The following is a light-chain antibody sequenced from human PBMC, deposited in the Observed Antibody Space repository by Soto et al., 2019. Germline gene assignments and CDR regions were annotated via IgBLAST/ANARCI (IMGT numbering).Light chain of an antibody. CDR2: DAS. CDR3: QQRSKWPIT. Sequence: EIVLTQSPATLSLSPGEGATLSCRASQSVNTYLAWYRQTPGQAPRLLIYDASNRATGIPARFSGSGSGTEFTLTISSLEPEDFAVYYCQQRSKWPITFGQGTRLEIK. V-gene: IGKV3-11*01. CDR1: QSVNTY. J-gene: IGKJ5*01.